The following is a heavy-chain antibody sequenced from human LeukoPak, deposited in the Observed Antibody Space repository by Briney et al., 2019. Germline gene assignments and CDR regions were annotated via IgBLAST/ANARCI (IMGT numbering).Heavy chain of an antibody. J-gene: IGHJ6*04. CDR2: IYYSGSTNY. CDR3: ARRLSGRRSSFPPVSGTMDV. V-gene: IGHV4-59*12. D-gene: IGHD6-6*01. Sequence: SETLSLTCTVSGGSIRNYFWSWIRQPPGKGLEWIGYIYYSGSTNYNYNPSLKSRVSISVDTSKNQFSLKLSSVTAADTALYYCARRLSGRRSSFPPVSGTMDVWGKGTTVTVSS. CDR1: GGSIRNYF.